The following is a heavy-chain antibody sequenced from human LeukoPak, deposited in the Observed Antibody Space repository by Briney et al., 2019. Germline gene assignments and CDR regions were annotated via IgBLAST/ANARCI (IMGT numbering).Heavy chain of an antibody. CDR2: IIPIFGTA. Sequence: SVTVSCKASGGTFSSYAISWVRQAPGQGREWMGGIIPIFGTANYAQKFQGRVTITADESTNTAYMELSSLTYEDTAMYYCARDGDTAMVSFYDIWGQGTKGTVSA. D-gene: IGHD5-18*01. CDR3: ARDGDTAMVSFYDI. CDR1: GGTFSSYA. J-gene: IGHJ3*02. V-gene: IGHV1-69*13.